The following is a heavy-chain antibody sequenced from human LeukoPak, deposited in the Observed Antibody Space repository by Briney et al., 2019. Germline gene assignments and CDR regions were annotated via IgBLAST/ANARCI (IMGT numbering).Heavy chain of an antibody. CDR3: AKVAGIRTTAFDY. V-gene: IGHV3-30*18. Sequence: PGRSLRLSCAASGFTFSSYGMHWVRQAPGKGLEWVAVISYDGSNKYYADSVKGRFTISRDNSKNTLYLQMNSLRAEDTAVYHCAKVAGIRTTAFDYWGQGTLVTVSS. CDR1: GFTFSSYG. J-gene: IGHJ4*02. D-gene: IGHD1-14*01. CDR2: ISYDGSNK.